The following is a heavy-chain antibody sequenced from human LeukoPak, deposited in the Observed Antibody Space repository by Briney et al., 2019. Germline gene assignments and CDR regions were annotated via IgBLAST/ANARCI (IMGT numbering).Heavy chain of an antibody. D-gene: IGHD6-25*01. Sequence: GSLRLSCAISGFTFSGCELTWVRQAPGKGLEGISYISRSGNTIYYADSVKGRFTISRDNAKNSPYLQMNSLRAEDTAVYYCARESGIASTTYYSGMDVWGQGTTVTVSS. J-gene: IGHJ6*02. CDR1: GFTFSGCE. V-gene: IGHV3-48*03. CDR3: ARESGIASTTYYSGMDV. CDR2: ISRSGNTI.